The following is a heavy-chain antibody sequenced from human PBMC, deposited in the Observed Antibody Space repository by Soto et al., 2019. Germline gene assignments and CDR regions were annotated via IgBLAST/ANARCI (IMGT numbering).Heavy chain of an antibody. CDR1: GFTFSSYA. CDR2: ISGSGGST. J-gene: IGHJ4*02. V-gene: IGHV3-23*01. D-gene: IGHD3-9*01. Sequence: EVQLLESGGGLVQPGGSLRLSCAASGFTFSSYAMSWVRQAPGKGLEWVSAISGSGGSTYYADSVKGRFTISRDNSKNTLYLQMNSLRAEDTAVYYCAKDFNTHYDILTGLDYWGQGTLVTVSS. CDR3: AKDFNTHYDILTGLDY.